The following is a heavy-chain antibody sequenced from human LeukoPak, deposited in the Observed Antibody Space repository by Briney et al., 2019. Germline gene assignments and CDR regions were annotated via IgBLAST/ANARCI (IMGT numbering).Heavy chain of an antibody. Sequence: PGGSLRLSCVASGFTFNNYAMSWVRQAPGRGLEWASSTAGSGISKDYADSVKGRFTISRDNSKNTLYLQMNSLRAEDTAVYYCAKDGIVGATPFFDYWGQGTLVTVSS. V-gene: IGHV3-23*01. CDR2: TAGSGISK. CDR1: GFTFNNYA. J-gene: IGHJ4*02. D-gene: IGHD1-26*01. CDR3: AKDGIVGATPFFDY.